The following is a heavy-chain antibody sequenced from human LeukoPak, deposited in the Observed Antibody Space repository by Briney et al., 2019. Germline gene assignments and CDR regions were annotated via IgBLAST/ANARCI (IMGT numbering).Heavy chain of an antibody. CDR1: GFTFSRDW. J-gene: IGHJ3*02. D-gene: IGHD2-15*01. Sequence: GGSLRLSCAASGFTFSRDWMRWVRQVPGKGLVWVSRIDSDDGSTSYADSVRGRFTISRDNAKKTLYLQMNSLRVEDTAVYYCLVILTEPTSPSPDGLDIWGQGTMVTVSS. CDR2: IDSDDGST. V-gene: IGHV3-74*01. CDR3: LVILTEPTSPSPDGLDI.